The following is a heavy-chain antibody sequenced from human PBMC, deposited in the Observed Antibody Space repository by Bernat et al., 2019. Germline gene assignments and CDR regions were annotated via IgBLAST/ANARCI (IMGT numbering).Heavy chain of an antibody. CDR3: ATPDENDYMDV. J-gene: IGHJ6*03. Sequence: QLQLQESVPGLVKPSETLSLTCTVSGGSISSSSYYWGWIRQPPGKGLEWIGSIYYSGSTYYNPSLKSRVTISVDTSKNQFSLKLSSVTAADTAVYYCATPDENDYMDVWGKGTTVTVSS. CDR1: GGSISSSSYY. V-gene: IGHV4-39*01. CDR2: IYYSGST. D-gene: IGHD1-1*01.